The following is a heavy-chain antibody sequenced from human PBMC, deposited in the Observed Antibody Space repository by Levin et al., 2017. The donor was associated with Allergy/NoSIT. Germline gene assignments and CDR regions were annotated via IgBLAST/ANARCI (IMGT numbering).Heavy chain of an antibody. J-gene: IGHJ6*02. D-gene: IGHD2-2*01. CDR2: IFWDDDK. V-gene: IGHV2-5*02. Sequence: SGPTLVKPTQTFTLTCTFSGFLLSTSGVGVGWIRQPPEKALEWLALIFWDDDKHYRPSLKSRLTLTKDTSKNQVVLTMTNMDPVDTATYFCAHTVVVVPAAKYAMDVWGQGTTVTVSS. CDR1: GFLLSTSGVG. CDR3: AHTVVVVPAAKYAMDV.